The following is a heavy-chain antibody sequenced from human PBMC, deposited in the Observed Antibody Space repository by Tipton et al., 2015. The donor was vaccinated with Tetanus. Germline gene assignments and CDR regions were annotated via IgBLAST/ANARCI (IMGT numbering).Heavy chain of an antibody. D-gene: IGHD3-10*01. CDR1: GYTFTGYG. V-gene: IGHV1-18*04. Sequence: QLVQSGAEVKKPGASVKVSCKASGYTFTGYGISWVRQVPGQGLEWMGWISAYNRNTNYAQKLQGRVTMTTDTSTSTAYMGLRSLRSDDTAVYYWAREGRWFGELSSYYYGMDVWGQGTTVTVSS. CDR3: AREGRWFGELSSYYYGMDV. CDR2: ISAYNRNT. J-gene: IGHJ6*02.